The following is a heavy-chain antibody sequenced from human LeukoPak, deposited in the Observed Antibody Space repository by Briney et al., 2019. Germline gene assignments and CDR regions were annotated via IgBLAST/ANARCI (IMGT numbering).Heavy chain of an antibody. CDR1: GFTFSSYA. D-gene: IGHD6-19*01. V-gene: IGHV3-30-3*01. CDR3: ATEGAAVAPYGMDV. Sequence: GGSLRLSCAASGFTFSSYAMHWVRQAPGKGLEWVAVMSYDGSNKYYADSVKGRFTIPRDNSKNTLYLQMNSLRAEDTAVYYCATEGAAVAPYGMDVWGQGTTVTVSS. J-gene: IGHJ6*02. CDR2: MSYDGSNK.